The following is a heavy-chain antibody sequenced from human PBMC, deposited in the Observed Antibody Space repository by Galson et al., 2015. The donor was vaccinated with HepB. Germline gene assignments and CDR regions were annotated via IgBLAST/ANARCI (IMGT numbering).Heavy chain of an antibody. V-gene: IGHV1-69*13. CDR2: IIPIFGTA. CDR1: GGTFSSYA. Sequence: SVKVSCKASGGTFSSYAIGWVRQAPGQGLEWMGGIIPIFGTANYAQKFQGRVTITADESTSTAYMELSSLRSEDTAVYYCARGRDYYDILTGYYSGGLGNWGQGTLVTVSS. D-gene: IGHD3-9*01. J-gene: IGHJ4*02. CDR3: ARGRDYYDILTGYYSGGLGN.